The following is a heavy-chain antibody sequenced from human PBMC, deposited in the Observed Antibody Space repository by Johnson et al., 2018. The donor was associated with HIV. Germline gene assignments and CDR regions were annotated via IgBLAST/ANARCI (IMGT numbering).Heavy chain of an antibody. CDR3: ARALPAIVVPMVAFDI. V-gene: IGHV3-49*04. J-gene: IGHJ3*02. CDR1: GFTFGDYA. Sequence: VQLVESGGGLVQPGRSLRLSCTASGFTFGDYAMSWVRQAPGKGLEWVGFIRSKAYGGTTEYAASVKGRFTISRDNAKNSLYLQMNSLRAEDTAVYYCARALPAIVVPMVAFDIWGQGTMVTVSS. D-gene: IGHD3-22*01. CDR2: IRSKAYGGTT.